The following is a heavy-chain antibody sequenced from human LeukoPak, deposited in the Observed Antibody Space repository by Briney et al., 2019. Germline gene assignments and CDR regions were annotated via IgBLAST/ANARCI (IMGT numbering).Heavy chain of an antibody. J-gene: IGHJ4*02. CDR1: GGSISSYY. CDR3: ARAVGGQWLVFDY. V-gene: IGHV4-59*01. D-gene: IGHD6-19*01. CDR2: IYYSGST. Sequence: PSETLSLTCTVSGGSISSYYWSWIRQPPGKGLEWIGYIYYSGSTNYNPSLKSRVTISVDTSKNQFSLKLSSVTAADTAVYYCARAVGGQWLVFDYWGQGTLVTVSS.